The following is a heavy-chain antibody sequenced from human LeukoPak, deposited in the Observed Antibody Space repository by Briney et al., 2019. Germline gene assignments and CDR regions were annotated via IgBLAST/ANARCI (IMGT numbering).Heavy chain of an antibody. V-gene: IGHV4-34*01. CDR3: ARYYYDSRAGAFDI. Sequence: KPSETLSLTCAVYGGSFSGYYWSWIRQPPGKGLEWIGEINHSGSTNYNPSLKSRVTISVDTSKNQFSLKLSSVTAADTAVYYCARYYYDSRAGAFDIWGQGTMVTVSS. CDR1: GGSFSGYY. CDR2: INHSGST. D-gene: IGHD3-22*01. J-gene: IGHJ3*02.